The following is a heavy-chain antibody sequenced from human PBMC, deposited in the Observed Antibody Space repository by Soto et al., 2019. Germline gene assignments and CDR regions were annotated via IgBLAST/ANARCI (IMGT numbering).Heavy chain of an antibody. CDR1: GFTFSSYG. Sequence: GGSLRLSCAASGFTFSSYGMHWVRQAPGKGLEWVAVISYDGSNKYYADTVKGRFTISRDNSKNTLYLQMNSLRAEDTAVYYCAKGTFGSGSLDYWGQGTLVTVSS. CDR2: ISYDGSNK. J-gene: IGHJ4*02. V-gene: IGHV3-30*18. D-gene: IGHD3-10*01. CDR3: AKGTFGSGSLDY.